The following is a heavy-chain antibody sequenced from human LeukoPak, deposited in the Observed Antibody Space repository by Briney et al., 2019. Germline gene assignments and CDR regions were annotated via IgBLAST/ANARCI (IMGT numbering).Heavy chain of an antibody. Sequence: SETLSLTCAVYGGSFSGYYWSWIRQPPGKGLEWIGEINHSGSTNYNPSLKSRVTISVDTSKHQFSLKLSSVTAADTAVYYCARVPLFYDYVWGSYRYNWFDPWGQGTLVTVSS. CDR3: ARVPLFYDYVWGSYRYNWFDP. V-gene: IGHV4-34*01. D-gene: IGHD3-16*02. J-gene: IGHJ5*02. CDR1: GGSFSGYY. CDR2: INHSGST.